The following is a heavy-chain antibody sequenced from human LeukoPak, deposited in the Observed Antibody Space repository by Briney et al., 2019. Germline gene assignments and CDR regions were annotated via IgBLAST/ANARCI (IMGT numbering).Heavy chain of an antibody. CDR1: GFTFSSYA. J-gene: IGHJ6*03. CDR3: AKGGAHDYGDYENYYYYMDV. V-gene: IGHV3-23*01. D-gene: IGHD4-17*01. CDR2: ISGSGGST. Sequence: GGSLRLSCAASGFTFSSYAMSWVRQAPGKGLERVSAISGSGGSTYYADSVKGRFTISRDNSKNTLYLQMNSLRAEDTAVYYCAKGGAHDYGDYENYYYYMDVWGKGTTVTVSS.